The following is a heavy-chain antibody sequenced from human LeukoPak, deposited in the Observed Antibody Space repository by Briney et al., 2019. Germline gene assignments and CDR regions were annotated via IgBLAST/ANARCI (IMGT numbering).Heavy chain of an antibody. J-gene: IGHJ3*02. CDR3: ARRDSGCDNRAFDI. Sequence: GGSLRLSCAASGFTFSSYWMHWVRQAPGKGLVWVSRINSDGSSTTYADSVKGRFTISRANANNTLYLQIHSLRAEDTAVYYCARRDSGCDNRAFDIWGQGTMVIVSS. CDR2: INSDGSST. V-gene: IGHV3-74*03. D-gene: IGHD5-12*01. CDR1: GFTFSSYW.